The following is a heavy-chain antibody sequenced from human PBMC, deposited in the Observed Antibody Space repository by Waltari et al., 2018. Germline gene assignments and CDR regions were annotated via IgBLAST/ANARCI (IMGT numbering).Heavy chain of an antibody. CDR2: IYYSGNT. Sequence: QLQLQESGPGLVKPSETLSLTCNVAGGSISRSSSHWGWIRQPPGKGLEWIGNIYYSGNTYFNPSLKSRVTISVDTSKNNFSLKLTSVTAADTAVYYCARRTYATSSDLNWFDPWGQGTLVTVSS. CDR3: ARRTYATSSDLNWFDP. J-gene: IGHJ5*02. D-gene: IGHD2-2*01. CDR1: GGSISRSSSH. V-gene: IGHV4-39*02.